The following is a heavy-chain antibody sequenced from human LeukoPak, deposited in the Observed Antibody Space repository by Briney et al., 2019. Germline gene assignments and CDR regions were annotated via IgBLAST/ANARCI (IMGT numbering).Heavy chain of an antibody. J-gene: IGHJ5*02. CDR1: GGSISSGGYY. Sequence: SETLSLTCTVSGGSISSGGYYWSWIRQHPGKGLEWIGYIYYSGSTYYNPSLKSRVTISVDTSKNQFSLKLSSVTAADTAVYYCARALSRTITMVRGVRFDPWGQGTLVTVSS. D-gene: IGHD3-10*01. V-gene: IGHV4-31*03. CDR2: IYYSGST. CDR3: ARALSRTITMVRGVRFDP.